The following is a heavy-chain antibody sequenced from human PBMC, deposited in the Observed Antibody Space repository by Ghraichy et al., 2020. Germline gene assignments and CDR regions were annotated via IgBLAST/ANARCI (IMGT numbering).Heavy chain of an antibody. Sequence: GESLNISCKGSGYSFTSYWIGWVRQMPGKGLEWMGIIYPGDSDTRYSPSFQGQVTISADKSISTAYLQWSSLKASDTAMYYCATSLATYYYDSSGYRNLFDYWGQGTLVTVSS. CDR2: IYPGDSDT. CDR3: ATSLATYYYDSSGYRNLFDY. D-gene: IGHD3-22*01. J-gene: IGHJ4*02. CDR1: GYSFTSYW. V-gene: IGHV5-51*01.